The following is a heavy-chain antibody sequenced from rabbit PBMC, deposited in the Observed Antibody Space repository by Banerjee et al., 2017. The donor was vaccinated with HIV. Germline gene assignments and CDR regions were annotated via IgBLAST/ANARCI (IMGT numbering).Heavy chain of an antibody. CDR3: ARPTYSNLGWIYDL. D-gene: IGHD7-1*01. V-gene: IGHV1S45*01. CDR2: INTGSSGST. Sequence: QEQLEESGGDLVKPEGSLTLTCTASGFSFSSSYRICWVRQAPGKGLEWIGCINTGSSGSTYYASWAKGRFTISKTSSTTVTLQMTSLTAADTATYLCARPTYSNLGWIYDLWGPGTLVTVS. CDR1: GFSFSSSYR. J-gene: IGHJ4*01.